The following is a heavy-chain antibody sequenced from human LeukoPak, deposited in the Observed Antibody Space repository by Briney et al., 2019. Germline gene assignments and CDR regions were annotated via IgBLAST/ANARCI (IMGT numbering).Heavy chain of an antibody. CDR3: LVLDYCSGGSCPPNAFDI. CDR2: INPSGGST. D-gene: IGHD2-15*01. V-gene: IGHV1-46*01. J-gene: IGHJ3*02. CDR1: GYTFTSYY. Sequence: ASVRVSCKASGYTFTSYYMHWVRQAPGQGLEWMGIINPSGGSTSYAQKFQGRVTMTRDTSTSTVYMELSSLRSEDTAVYYCLVLDYCSGGSCPPNAFDIWGQGTMVTVSS.